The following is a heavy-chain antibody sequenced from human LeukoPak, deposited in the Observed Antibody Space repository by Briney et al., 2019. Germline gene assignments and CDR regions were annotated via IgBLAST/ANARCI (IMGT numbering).Heavy chain of an antibody. CDR2: MNPNSGNT. Sequence: GASVKVSCKASGYTFTSYDINWVRQATGQGLEWMGWMNPNSGNTGYAQRFQGRVTITRNTSISTAYMELSSLRSEDTAVYYCARAPGVGATYFDYWGQGTLVTVSS. D-gene: IGHD1-26*01. CDR3: ARAPGVGATYFDY. J-gene: IGHJ4*02. V-gene: IGHV1-8*03. CDR1: GYTFTSYD.